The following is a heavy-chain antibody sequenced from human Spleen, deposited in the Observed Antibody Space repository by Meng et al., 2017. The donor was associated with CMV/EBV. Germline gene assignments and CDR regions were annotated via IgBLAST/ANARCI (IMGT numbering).Heavy chain of an antibody. CDR2: LSDGSTYI. V-gene: IGHV3-21*01. CDR1: GFTFSRYS. D-gene: IGHD5-12*01. CDR3: VTDQDRLGGI. Sequence: GGSLRLSCAGSGFTFSRYSLSWVRQAPGRGLEWVSTLSDGSTYIFYADSVKGRFTVSRDDGRNSLYLQMNSLRAEDTAVYYCVTDQDRLGGIWGQGTMVTVSS. J-gene: IGHJ3*02.